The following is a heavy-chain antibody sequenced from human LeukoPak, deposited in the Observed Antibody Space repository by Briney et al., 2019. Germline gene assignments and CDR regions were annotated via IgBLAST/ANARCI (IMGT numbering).Heavy chain of an antibody. CDR1: GFTFSNYW. J-gene: IGHJ4*02. CDR3: AKRADSDPRGNDY. CDR2: ISGSGVST. V-gene: IGHV3-23*01. D-gene: IGHD1-26*01. Sequence: GGSLRLSCAASGFTFSNYWMHWVRQAPGKGLEWASSISGSGVSTYYADSVKGRFTISRDNSKNTLYLQMNSLRAEDTAIYYCAKRADSDPRGNDYWGQGTVVIVSS.